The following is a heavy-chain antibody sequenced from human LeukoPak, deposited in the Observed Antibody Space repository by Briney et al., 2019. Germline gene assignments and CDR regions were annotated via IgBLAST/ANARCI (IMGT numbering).Heavy chain of an antibody. J-gene: IGHJ3*01. CDR2: INLDGSNT. CDR1: GCTFSSHW. Sequence: GGALRLSCAASGCTFSSHWMHWVRQVPGRGPVWVSRINLDGSNTIYADSVKGRFTISRDNAKNTLHLQMSSLRAEDTALYYCARDRTDDVGRNYHPMFDLWGQGTMVTVSS. CDR3: ARDRTDDVGRNYHPMFDL. V-gene: IGHV3-74*01. D-gene: IGHD3-10*01.